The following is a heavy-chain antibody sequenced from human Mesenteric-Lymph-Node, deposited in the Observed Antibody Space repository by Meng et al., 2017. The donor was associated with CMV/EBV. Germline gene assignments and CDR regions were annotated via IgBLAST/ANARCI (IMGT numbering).Heavy chain of an antibody. Sequence: SLKISCAASGFTFDEYAMHWVRQAPGKGLEWVSGISWNSGSIGYADSVKGRFTISRDNAKNSLYLQMNSLRAEDTALYYCAKDIGIYDFWSGYTFDYWGQRTLVTVSS. D-gene: IGHD3-3*01. CDR1: GFTFDEYA. CDR3: AKDIGIYDFWSGYTFDY. V-gene: IGHV3-9*01. J-gene: IGHJ4*02. CDR2: ISWNSGSI.